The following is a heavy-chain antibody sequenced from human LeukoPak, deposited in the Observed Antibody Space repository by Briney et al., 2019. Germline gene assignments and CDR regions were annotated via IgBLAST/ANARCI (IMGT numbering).Heavy chain of an antibody. D-gene: IGHD1-1*01. Sequence: GGSLRLSCVASGFTVSSNYMSWVRQAPGKGLEWVSLLYTGGTTYYADSVKGRFTISRDDSKNILYLQMNSLRAEDTAVYYCARGGVNYWNPRYWGQGTLVTVSS. CDR3: ARGGVNYWNPRY. J-gene: IGHJ4*02. V-gene: IGHV3-53*01. CDR1: GFTVSSNY. CDR2: LYTGGTT.